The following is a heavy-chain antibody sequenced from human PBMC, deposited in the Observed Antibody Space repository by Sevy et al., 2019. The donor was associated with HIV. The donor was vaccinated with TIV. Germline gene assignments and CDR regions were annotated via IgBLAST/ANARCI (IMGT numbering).Heavy chain of an antibody. V-gene: IGHV3-7*04. CDR1: GFSFSTYW. D-gene: IGHD3-16*01. CDR2: MNKDGTER. CDR3: VRGGLGGFSYSLDC. Sequence: GGSLRLSCAASGFSFSTYWMTWVRQAPGKGLEWVATMNKDGTERDYVHSVKGRFTISRDNTKTSLFLQMNSLSAEDTGVDYCVRGGLGGFSYSLDCWGQGTLVTVSS. J-gene: IGHJ4*02.